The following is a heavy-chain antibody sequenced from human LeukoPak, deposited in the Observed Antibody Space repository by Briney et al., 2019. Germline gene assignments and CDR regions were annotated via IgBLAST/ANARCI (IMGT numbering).Heavy chain of an antibody. D-gene: IGHD4-17*01. Sequence: PSETLSLTCTVSGGSISSYYWSWIRQPPGKGLEWIGYIYYSGSTNYNPSLKSRVTISVDTSKNQFSLKLSSVTAADTAVYYCAREWGYGDCHRYFDLWGRGTLVTVSS. CDR3: AREWGYGDCHRYFDL. CDR1: GGSISSYY. J-gene: IGHJ2*01. V-gene: IGHV4-59*01. CDR2: IYYSGST.